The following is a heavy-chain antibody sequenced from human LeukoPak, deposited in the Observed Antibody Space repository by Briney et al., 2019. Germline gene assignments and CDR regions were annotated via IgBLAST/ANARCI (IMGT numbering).Heavy chain of an antibody. CDR1: GGSFSGYY. J-gene: IGHJ3*02. Sequence: SETLPLTCAVYGGSFSGYYWSWMRQPPGKGLEWIGEINHSGSTNYNPSLKSRVTISVDTSKNQFSLKLSSVTAADTAVYYCARLSKITFGGVIVPPGAFDIWGQGTMVTVSS. D-gene: IGHD3-16*02. CDR3: ARLSKITFGGVIVPPGAFDI. V-gene: IGHV4-34*01. CDR2: INHSGST.